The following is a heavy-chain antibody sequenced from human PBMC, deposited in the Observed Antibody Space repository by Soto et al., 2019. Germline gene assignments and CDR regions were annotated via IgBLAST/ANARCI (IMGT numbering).Heavy chain of an antibody. V-gene: IGHV3-48*01. CDR1: GFTFSSYS. D-gene: IGHD5-12*01. CDR2: LSSSSSTI. CDR3: AREEWLLNWFDP. Sequence: EVQLVESGGGLVQPGGSLRLSCAASGFTFSSYSMNWVRQAPGQGLEWVSYLSSSSSTIYYADSVKGRFTISRDNAKNSLYLQMNSLRAEDTAVYYCAREEWLLNWFDPGGQGTLVTVSS. J-gene: IGHJ5*02.